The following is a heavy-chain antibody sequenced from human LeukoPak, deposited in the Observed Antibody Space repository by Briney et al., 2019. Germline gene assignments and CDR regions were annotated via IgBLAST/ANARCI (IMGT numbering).Heavy chain of an antibody. CDR1: GFTFSSYW. Sequence: PGGSPRLSCAASGFTFSSYWMHCVRQAPGKGLVWVSRINSDGSSTSYADSVKGRFTISRDNAKNTLYLQMNSLRAEDTAVYYCARVAVAGHDYFDYWGQGTLVTVSS. D-gene: IGHD6-19*01. CDR2: INSDGSST. V-gene: IGHV3-74*01. CDR3: ARVAVAGHDYFDY. J-gene: IGHJ4*02.